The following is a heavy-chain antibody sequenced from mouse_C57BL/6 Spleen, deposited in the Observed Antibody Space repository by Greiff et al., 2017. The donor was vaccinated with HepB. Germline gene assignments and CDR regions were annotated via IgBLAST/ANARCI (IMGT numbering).Heavy chain of an antibody. CDR2: IHPSDSDT. CDR1: GYTFTSYW. CDR3: AILEGRIYGNLAWFAY. Sequence: VQLQQPGAELVKPGASVKVSCKASGYTFTSYWMHWVKQRPGQGLEWIGRIHPSDSDTNYNQKFKGKATLTVDKSSSTAYMQLSSLTSEDSAVYYCAILEGRIYGNLAWFAYWGQGTLVTVSA. J-gene: IGHJ3*01. D-gene: IGHD2-1*01. V-gene: IGHV1-74*01.